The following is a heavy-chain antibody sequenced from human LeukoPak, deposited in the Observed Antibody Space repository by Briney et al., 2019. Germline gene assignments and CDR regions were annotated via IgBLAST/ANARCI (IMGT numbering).Heavy chain of an antibody. CDR1: GGSFSGYY. CDR3: ARGGVGAPYYYYYYGMDV. Sequence: SETLSLTCAVYGGSFSGYYWSWIRQPPGKGLEWIGEINHSGSTNYNPSLKSRVTISVDTSKNQFSLKLSSVTAADTAVYYCARGGVGAPYYYYYYGMDVWGQGITVTVSS. CDR2: INHSGST. D-gene: IGHD4/OR15-4a*01. J-gene: IGHJ6*02. V-gene: IGHV4-34*01.